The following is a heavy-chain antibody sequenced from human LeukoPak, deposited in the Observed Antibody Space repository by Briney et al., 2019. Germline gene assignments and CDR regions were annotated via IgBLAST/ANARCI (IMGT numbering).Heavy chain of an antibody. CDR3: ARWGYYDSSGYYSFDY. CDR2: IYYSGST. D-gene: IGHD3-22*01. J-gene: IGHJ4*02. V-gene: IGHV4-59*08. CDR1: GGSISSYY. Sequence: PSETLSLTCTVSGGSISSYYWNWIRQPPGKGLEWIGYIYYSGSTNYNPSLKSRVTISVDTSKNQFSLKLSSVTAADTAVYYCARWGYYDSSGYYSFDYWGQGTLVTVSS.